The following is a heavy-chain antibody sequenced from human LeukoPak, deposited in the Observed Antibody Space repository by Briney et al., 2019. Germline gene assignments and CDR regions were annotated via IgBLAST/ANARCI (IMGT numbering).Heavy chain of an antibody. CDR1: GYTFSSCS. V-gene: IGHV1-18*01. D-gene: IGHD6-19*01. CDR2: ISTYNGNT. Sequence: ASVKVSCKASGYTFSSCSINWVRQAPGQGLEWMGWISTYNGNTNYAQKLQGRVTMTTDTSTSTAYMELRSLRSDDTAVYYCAGEKEQWLVPDYWGQGTLVTVSS. J-gene: IGHJ4*02. CDR3: AGEKEQWLVPDY.